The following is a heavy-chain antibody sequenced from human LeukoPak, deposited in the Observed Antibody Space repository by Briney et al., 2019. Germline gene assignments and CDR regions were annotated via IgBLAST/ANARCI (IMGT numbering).Heavy chain of an antibody. V-gene: IGHV5-10-1*01. J-gene: IGHJ4*02. CDR2: IDPSGSYT. CDR3: ARQNGDSRPIDY. CDR1: GYSFANYW. Sequence: GESLKISCEASGYSFANYWISWVRQMPGKGLEWMGSIDPSGSYTNYSPSFQGHVTISADRSVSTTYLQWSSLEASDTAMYYCARQNGDSRPIDYWGQGTLVTVSS. D-gene: IGHD4-17*01.